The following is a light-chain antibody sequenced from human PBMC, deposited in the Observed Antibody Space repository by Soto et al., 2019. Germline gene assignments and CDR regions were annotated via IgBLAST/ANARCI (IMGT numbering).Light chain of an antibody. V-gene: IGKV3-11*01. Sequence: EIVLTQSPATLSLSPGERATLSYRASQSVSNFFAWYQQKPGQAPRLLIYDASTRATGIPARFSGSGSGTEFTLTISILEPEDFAVYYCQQRSNWPVTFGQGTRVEI. CDR3: QQRSNWPVT. CDR2: DAS. J-gene: IGKJ1*01. CDR1: QSVSNF.